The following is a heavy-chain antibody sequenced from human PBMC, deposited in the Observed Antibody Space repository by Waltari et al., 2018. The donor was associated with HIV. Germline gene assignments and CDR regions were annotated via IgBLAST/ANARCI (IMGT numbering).Heavy chain of an antibody. D-gene: IGHD1-26*01. CDR2: IYYSGGT. J-gene: IGHJ4*02. V-gene: IGHV4-59*12. CDR1: GGSMSNYY. Sequence: QVQLQESGTRLVKPSETLSLTCTVPGGSMSNYYWSWIRQAPGKGLEWIGYIYYSGGTNYSPSLKSRVTISVDTSKNQFSLKLRSVTAADTAVYYCARLSPVGGSQRYYCDYWGQGTLVSVSS. CDR3: ARLSPVGGSQRYYCDY.